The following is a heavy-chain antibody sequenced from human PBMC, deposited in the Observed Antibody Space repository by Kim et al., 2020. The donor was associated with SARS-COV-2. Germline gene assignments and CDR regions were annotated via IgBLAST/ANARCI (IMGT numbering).Heavy chain of an antibody. D-gene: IGHD3-10*01. V-gene: IGHV3-23*01. CDR2: IVSNGFDT. CDR1: GFSFASYA. Sequence: GGSLRLSCAASGFSFASYAMSWVRRAPGKGLEWVSAIVSNGFDTYYADSVKGRFTISRDNSKNTLYLQMNGLSVDDTAIYYCAKGKSANYHALVSYCDDNGGHETIANVYS. CDR3: AKGKSANYHALVSYCDDN. J-gene: IGHJ4*01.